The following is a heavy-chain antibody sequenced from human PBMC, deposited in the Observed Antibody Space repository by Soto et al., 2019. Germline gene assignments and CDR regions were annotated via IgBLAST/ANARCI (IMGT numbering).Heavy chain of an antibody. CDR2: IDNAGSSA. J-gene: IGHJ6*02. V-gene: IGHV3-74*01. D-gene: IGHD1-26*01. CDR1: GFTFSIYW. CDR3: TRVGGSVSVIDF. Sequence: GGSLRLSCAASGFTFSIYWMHWVRQAPGKGPVWVSRIDNAGSSARYADSVKGRFTISRDNAKNTVYLQMNSLRAEDTAVYYCTRVGGSVSVIDFWGQGTTVTGSS.